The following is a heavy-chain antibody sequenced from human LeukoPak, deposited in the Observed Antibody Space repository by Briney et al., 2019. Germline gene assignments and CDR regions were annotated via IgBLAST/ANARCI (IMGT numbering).Heavy chain of an antibody. Sequence: SEALSLTCAVYGGSFSGYYWSWIRQPPGNGLEWIGEIKHSGSTNYNPSLKSRVTISVDTTKNQFSLKLSSVTAADTAVYYCARPRGYCSGGSWPRGRHYHYGMDVWGQGTTVTVSS. J-gene: IGHJ6*02. D-gene: IGHD2-15*01. CDR2: IKHSGST. CDR3: ARPRGYCSGGSWPRGRHYHYGMDV. V-gene: IGHV4-34*01. CDR1: GGSFSGYY.